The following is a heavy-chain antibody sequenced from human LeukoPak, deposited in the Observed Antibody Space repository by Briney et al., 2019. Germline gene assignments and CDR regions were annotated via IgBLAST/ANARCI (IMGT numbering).Heavy chain of an antibody. CDR3: ARGSPYYDFWSGYLTWFDP. CDR2: ISAYSGNT. D-gene: IGHD3-3*01. CDR1: GYTFTSYG. J-gene: IGHJ5*02. Sequence: ASVKVSCKASGYTFTSYGISWVRQAPGQGLEWMGWISAYSGNTNYAQKLQGRVTMTTDTSTSTAYMKLRSLRSDDTAVYYCARGSPYYDFWSGYLTWFDPWGQGTLVTVSS. V-gene: IGHV1-18*01.